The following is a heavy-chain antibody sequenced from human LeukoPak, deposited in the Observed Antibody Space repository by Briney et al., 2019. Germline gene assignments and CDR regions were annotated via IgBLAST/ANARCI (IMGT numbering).Heavy chain of an antibody. CDR3: ARLNGDGFDI. J-gene: IGHJ3*02. D-gene: IGHD2-8*01. Sequence: SETLSLTCTVSGGSISSYYWSWIRQPPGKGLEWIGYIYYSGSTNYNPSLKSRVTISVDTSKNQFSLKLSSVTAADTAVYYRARLNGDGFDIWGQGTKVTVSS. CDR1: GGSISSYY. CDR2: IYYSGST. V-gene: IGHV4-59*12.